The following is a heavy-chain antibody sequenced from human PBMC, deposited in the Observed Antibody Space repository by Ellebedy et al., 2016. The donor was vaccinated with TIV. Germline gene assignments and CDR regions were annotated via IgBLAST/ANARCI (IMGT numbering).Heavy chain of an antibody. V-gene: IGHV1-46*04. CDR3: ARGRIAQLWSQRHLDL. CDR1: GYTFTGYY. D-gene: IGHD2-21*01. J-gene: IGHJ2*01. CDR2: INPSGGST. Sequence: ASVKVSCKASGYTFTGYYMHWVRQGPGQGLEWMRMINPSGGSTRYAQKLQGRVTMTRNTSISPAYMELSSLRFEDTAVYYCARGRIAQLWSQRHLDLWGRGSLVTVSS.